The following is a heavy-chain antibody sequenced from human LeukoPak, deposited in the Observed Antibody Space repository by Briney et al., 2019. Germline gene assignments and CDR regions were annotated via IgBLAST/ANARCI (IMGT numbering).Heavy chain of an antibody. D-gene: IGHD2-2*01. CDR2: IYHSGSS. CDR1: GYSISSGYY. J-gene: IGHJ6*03. CDR3: ARVRVVPAYSYYYMDV. Sequence: SETLSLTCTVSGYSISSGYYWGWLRQPPGKGLEWIGSIYHSGSSYYNPSLKSRVNISVEKCKNQFSLKLSSVTAADTAVYYCARVRVVPAYSYYYMDVWGKGTTVTVSS. V-gene: IGHV4-38-2*02.